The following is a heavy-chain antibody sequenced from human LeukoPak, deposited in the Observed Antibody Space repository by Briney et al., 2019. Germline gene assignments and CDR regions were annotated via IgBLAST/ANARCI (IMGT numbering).Heavy chain of an antibody. CDR1: GFGFSYYW. V-gene: IGHV3-7*04. CDR3: ARVYGSRSRYPCRMDV. CDR2: IKEDGSER. J-gene: IGHJ6*02. Sequence: GGSLRLSCAASGFGFSYYWMSWVRQAPGKGLEWVANIKEDGSERDYVDSVKGRFTISRDNGKNSLYLQMNSLRAEDTAVYYCARVYGSRSRYPCRMDVWGQGTTVTVSS. D-gene: IGHD3-10*01.